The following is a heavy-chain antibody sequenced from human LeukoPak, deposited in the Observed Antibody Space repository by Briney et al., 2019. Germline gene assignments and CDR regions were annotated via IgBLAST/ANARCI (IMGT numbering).Heavy chain of an antibody. CDR3: ARLGSPLTFYFDY. Sequence: SETLSLTCTVSGGSITSSGYYWSWIRQPPGKGLEWIGNIYYSGSTYYNASLKSRVTISVDTSKNQFSLKLSSVTAADTAVYYCARLGSPLTFYFDYWGQGTLVTVSS. CDR2: IYYSGST. V-gene: IGHV4-39*01. D-gene: IGHD2-8*01. CDR1: GGSITSSGYY. J-gene: IGHJ4*02.